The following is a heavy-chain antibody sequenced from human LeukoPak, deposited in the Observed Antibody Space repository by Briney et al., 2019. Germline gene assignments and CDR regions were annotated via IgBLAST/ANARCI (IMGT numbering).Heavy chain of an antibody. V-gene: IGHV3-53*04. CDR1: GFTVSSNY. CDR3: ARDRGNCGGDCYSD. CDR2: IYSGGST. Sequence: GGPLRLSCAASGFTVSSNYMSWVRQAPGKGLEWVSVIYSGGSTYYADSVKGRFTISRHNSKNTLYLQMNSLRAEDTAVYYCARDRGNCGGDCYSDWGQGTLVTVSS. D-gene: IGHD2-21*02. J-gene: IGHJ4*02.